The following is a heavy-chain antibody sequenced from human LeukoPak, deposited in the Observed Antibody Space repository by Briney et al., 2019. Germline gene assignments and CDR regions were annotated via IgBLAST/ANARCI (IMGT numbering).Heavy chain of an antibody. CDR1: GGSISSGSYY. D-gene: IGHD3-16*02. V-gene: IGHV4-61*02. CDR3: ARDEVGEPLWGSYLNWIDP. J-gene: IGHJ5*02. CDR2: IYSSGST. Sequence: PSQTLSLTCTVSGGSISSGSYYWSWIRQPAGKGLEWIGRIYSSGSTNYNPSLKSRVTISVDTSKNKFSLKLSSVTAADTAVYYCARDEVGEPLWGSYLNWIDPWGQGTLVTVSS.